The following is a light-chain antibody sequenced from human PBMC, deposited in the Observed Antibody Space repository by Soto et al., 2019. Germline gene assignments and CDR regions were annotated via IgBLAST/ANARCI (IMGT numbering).Light chain of an antibody. V-gene: IGKV1-39*01. CDR1: QSINSY. Sequence: DIQMTQSPSSLSASVGDRVTITCRASQSINSYLNWYQQKPGKAPKLLIYAASSLQSGVPSRFSGSGSGTDFTLTISSPQPEDFGTYYCQQSYSTPYTFGQGTKVDIK. J-gene: IGKJ2*01. CDR3: QQSYSTPYT. CDR2: AAS.